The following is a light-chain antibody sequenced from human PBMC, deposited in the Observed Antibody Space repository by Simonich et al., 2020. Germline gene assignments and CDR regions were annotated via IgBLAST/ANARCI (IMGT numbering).Light chain of an antibody. CDR2: DVR. V-gene: IGLV2-14*01. CDR1: SSDVGGYNY. CDR3: SSYTSSSTVV. Sequence: QSALTQPASVSGSPGQSITISCTGTSSDVGGYNYVTCNQQHPDKAPKLMIYDVRKLPSGVSNLCSGSKSCNTASLTISGLHAEDEAYYYCSSYTSSSTVVFGGGTKLTVL. J-gene: IGLJ2*01.